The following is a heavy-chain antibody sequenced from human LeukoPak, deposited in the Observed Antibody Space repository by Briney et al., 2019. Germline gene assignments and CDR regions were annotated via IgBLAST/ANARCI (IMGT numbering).Heavy chain of an antibody. CDR3: ARGGDYYDSSGYYSNFDY. V-gene: IGHV3-21*01. CDR1: GFTFSSYR. Sequence: GGSLRLSCAASGFTFSSYRMNWVRQAPGKGLEWVSSISSSSSYIYYADSLKGRFTISRDNAKNPLYLQVNSLRAEDTAVYYCARGGDYYDSSGYYSNFDYWGQGTRVTVSS. CDR2: ISSSSSYI. D-gene: IGHD3-22*01. J-gene: IGHJ4*02.